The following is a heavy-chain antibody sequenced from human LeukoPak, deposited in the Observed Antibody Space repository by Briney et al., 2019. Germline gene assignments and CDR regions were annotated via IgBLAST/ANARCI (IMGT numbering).Heavy chain of an antibody. CDR1: GFTFSSYA. D-gene: IGHD1-26*01. CDR3: ANDGRLHGSYPTPYFDY. J-gene: IGHJ4*02. CDR2: ISGSGGST. Sequence: GGSLRLSCAASGFTFSSYAMSWVRQAPGKGLEWVSAISGSGGSTYYADSVKGRFTISRDNSKNTLYLQMNSLRAEDTAVYYCANDGRLHGSYPTPYFDYWGQGTLVTVSS. V-gene: IGHV3-23*01.